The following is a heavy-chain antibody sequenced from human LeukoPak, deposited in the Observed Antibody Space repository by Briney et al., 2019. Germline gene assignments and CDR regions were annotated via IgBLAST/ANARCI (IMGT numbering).Heavy chain of an antibody. CDR1: GFTFSSYG. CDR2: IWYDGNNK. CDR3: AKDQNSGYYFDY. V-gene: IGHV3-33*06. Sequence: GGSLSLSCAASGFTFSSYGMHWVRKAPAKGLEWVAVIWYDGNNKNYADSVKGRFTISGDNSKNTLYLQMNSLRAADTAVYYCAKDQNSGYYFDYWGQGTLVTVSS. J-gene: IGHJ4*02. D-gene: IGHD3-22*01.